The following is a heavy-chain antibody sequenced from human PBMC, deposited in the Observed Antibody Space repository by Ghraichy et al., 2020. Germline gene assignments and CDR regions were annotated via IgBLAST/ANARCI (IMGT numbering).Heavy chain of an antibody. D-gene: IGHD2-2*01. CDR2: IYYSGSA. CDR3: SRGLLGDCSSISGYGFDC. CDR1: GGSIRNSSYY. J-gene: IGHJ4*02. V-gene: IGHV4-39*01. Sequence: AETLSLTCSVSGGSIRNSSYYWGWIRQPPGKGLEWIGNIYYSGSAYYNPSLKSRVTISVATSSNQFSLNLRSVTAADTAFYYCSRGLLGDCSSISGYGFDCWGQGALVTDSS.